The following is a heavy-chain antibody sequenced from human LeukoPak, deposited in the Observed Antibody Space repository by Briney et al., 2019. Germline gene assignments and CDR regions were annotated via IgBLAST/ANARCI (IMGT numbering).Heavy chain of an antibody. D-gene: IGHD2-2*01. CDR3: ASPQRYCSSTSCPDAFDI. J-gene: IGHJ3*02. V-gene: IGHV1-24*01. Sequence: ASVKVSRKVSGYTLTELSMHWVRQAPGKGLEWMGGFDPEDGETIYAQKFQGRVTMTEDTSTDTAYMELSSLRSEDTAVYYCASPQRYCSSTSCPDAFDIWGQGTMVTVSS. CDR1: GYTLTELS. CDR2: FDPEDGET.